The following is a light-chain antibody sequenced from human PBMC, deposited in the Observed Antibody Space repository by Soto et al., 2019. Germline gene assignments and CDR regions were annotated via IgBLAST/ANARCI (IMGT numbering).Light chain of an antibody. V-gene: IGKV1-5*01. Sequence: DIQMTHSPSTVSACVGDIVTVTCRASQNINTWLAWYQQKPGTAPKLLIYDASILESGVPSRFSGSGSGTEFLLTISRLQTDDFATYFRQHYHTYPYTFGQGTKVDIK. CDR3: QHYHTYPYT. CDR1: QNINTW. J-gene: IGKJ2*01. CDR2: DAS.